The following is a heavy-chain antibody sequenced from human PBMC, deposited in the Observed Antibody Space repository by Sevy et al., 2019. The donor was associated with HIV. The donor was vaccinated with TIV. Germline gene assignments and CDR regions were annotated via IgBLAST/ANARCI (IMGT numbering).Heavy chain of an antibody. V-gene: IGHV3-30*04. CDR3: AREIERGYSYGPFDY. CDR1: GFTFSSYA. Sequence: GGSLRLSCAASGFTFSSYAMHWVRQAPGKGLEWVAVISYDGSNKYYADSVKGRFTISRDNSKNTLYLQMNSLRAEDTAVYYCAREIERGYSYGPFDYWGQGILVTVSS. CDR2: ISYDGSNK. D-gene: IGHD5-18*01. J-gene: IGHJ4*02.